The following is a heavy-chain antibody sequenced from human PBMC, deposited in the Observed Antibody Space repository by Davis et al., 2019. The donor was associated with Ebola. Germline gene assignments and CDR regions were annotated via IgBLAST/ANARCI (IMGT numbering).Heavy chain of an antibody. CDR2: IYYSGST. V-gene: IGHV4-61*01. D-gene: IGHD5-18*01. J-gene: IGHJ6*03. Sequence: PGGSLRLSCTVSGGSVRSDNYYWSWIRQPPGKGLEWIGYIYYSGSTKYNPSVKSRVTISVDTSKNQFSLKLSSVTAADTAVYYCARLMRYSYGYYYYMDVWGKGTTVTVSS. CDR1: GGSVRSDNYY. CDR3: ARLMRYSYGYYYYMDV.